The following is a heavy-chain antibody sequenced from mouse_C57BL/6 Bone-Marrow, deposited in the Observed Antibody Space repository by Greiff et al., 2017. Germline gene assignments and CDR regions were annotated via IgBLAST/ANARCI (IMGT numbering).Heavy chain of an antibody. CDR1: GYTFTDYY. V-gene: IGHV1-26*01. CDR3: AKTGRAFDY. Sequence: EVQLQQSGPELVKPGASVKISCKASGYTFTDYYMNWVKQSHGKSLEWIGDINPNNGGTSYNQKFKGKATLTVDKASSTAYMELRSLTSEDSAVYYCAKTGRAFDYWGQGTTLTVSS. J-gene: IGHJ2*01. D-gene: IGHD4-1*01. CDR2: INPNNGGT.